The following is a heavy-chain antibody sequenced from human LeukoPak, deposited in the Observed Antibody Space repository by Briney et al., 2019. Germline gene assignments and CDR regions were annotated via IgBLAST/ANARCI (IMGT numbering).Heavy chain of an antibody. CDR2: MYTNGST. V-gene: IGHV4-4*07. CDR1: GGSISRYF. CDR3: AREPSTAAGTGRPFDY. Sequence: SETLSLTCSVSGGSISRYFWSWIRHPAGKGLEWIVRMYTNGSTNCNPSLKSRVIMSVDTSQNQFSLNLSSVTAADTAVYYCAREPSTAAGTGRPFDYWGQGTLVTVSS. D-gene: IGHD6-13*01. J-gene: IGHJ4*02.